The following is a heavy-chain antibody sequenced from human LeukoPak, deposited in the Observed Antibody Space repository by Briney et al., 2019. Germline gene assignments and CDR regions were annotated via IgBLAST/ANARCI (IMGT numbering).Heavy chain of an antibody. CDR1: GFTISSYS. J-gene: IGHJ3*02. Sequence: PGGSLRLSCAVSGFTISSYSMAWVRQAPGKGLEWVANIQKDATDKNYVDSVKGRFTISRDDAQNSLYLQMGSLRDEDTAVYYCTRDRDYSESGASYDALDIWGQGTMVTVSS. D-gene: IGHD3-22*01. V-gene: IGHV3-7*01. CDR3: TRDRDYSESGASYDALDI. CDR2: IQKDATDK.